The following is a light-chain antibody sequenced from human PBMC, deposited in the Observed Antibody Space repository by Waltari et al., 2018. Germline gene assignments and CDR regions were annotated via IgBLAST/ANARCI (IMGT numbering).Light chain of an antibody. Sequence: QSALTQPRSVSGSPGQSVTISYTGSSSDVGGYHYVSWYQQHPDQAPKLMIYDVTKRTSGLPDRFSASKSGNTASLTISGLQAEDEADYYCCSYGGSYTYVFGTGTKVTVL. CDR1: SSDVGGYHY. CDR2: DVT. V-gene: IGLV2-11*01. CDR3: CSYGGSYTYV. J-gene: IGLJ1*01.